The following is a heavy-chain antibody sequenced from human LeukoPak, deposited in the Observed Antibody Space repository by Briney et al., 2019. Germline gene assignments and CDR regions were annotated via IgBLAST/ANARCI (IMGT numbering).Heavy chain of an antibody. Sequence: GGSLRLSCAASGFTFSSYWMHWVRQAPGKGLVWVSRINTDGSSTTYADSVKGRFTISRDNAKNTLYLQMNSLRAEDTAVYYCARNLGNSPFDYWSQGTLVTVSS. CDR1: GFTFSSYW. CDR3: ARNLGNSPFDY. CDR2: INTDGSST. V-gene: IGHV3-74*01. D-gene: IGHD4-23*01. J-gene: IGHJ4*02.